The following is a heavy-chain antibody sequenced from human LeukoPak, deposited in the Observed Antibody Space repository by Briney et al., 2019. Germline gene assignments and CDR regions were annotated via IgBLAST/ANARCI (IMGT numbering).Heavy chain of an antibody. D-gene: IGHD6-19*01. CDR3: ARDRADSYSSGWYYFDY. V-gene: IGHV1-69*05. CDR1: GGTFSSYA. CDR2: IIPIFCTA. J-gene: IGHJ4*02. Sequence: SVKVSCKASGGTFSSYAISWVRQAPGRGLECVGRIIPIFCTANYAQKFQGRVTITTDESTSTAYMELSSLRSEETAVYYCARDRADSYSSGWYYFDYWGEGTLVTDSP.